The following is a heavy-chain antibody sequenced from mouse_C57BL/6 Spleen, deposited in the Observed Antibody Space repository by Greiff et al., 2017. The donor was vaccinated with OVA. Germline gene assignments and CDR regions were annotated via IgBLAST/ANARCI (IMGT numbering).Heavy chain of an antibody. J-gene: IGHJ2*01. CDR2: INPSTGGT. D-gene: IGHD2-5*01. V-gene: IGHV1-42*01. Sequence: EVMLVESGPELVKPGASVKISCKASGYSFTGYYMNWVKQSPEKSLEWIGEINPSTGGTTYNQKFKAKATLTVDKSSSTAYMQLKSLTSEESADYYCAGEYYSNYEVYYFDYWGQGTTLTVSS. CDR1: GYSFTGYY. CDR3: AGEYYSNYEVYYFDY.